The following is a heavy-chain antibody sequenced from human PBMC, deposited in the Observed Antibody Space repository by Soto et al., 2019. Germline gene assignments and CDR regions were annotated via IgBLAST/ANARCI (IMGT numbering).Heavy chain of an antibody. J-gene: IGHJ6*02. CDR2: ITGAGGST. V-gene: IGHV3-23*01. Sequence: LRLSCAASGFTFDNYGMSWVRQAPGKGLEWIGAITGAGGSTYNADSVKGRFTISRDNSKKTVYLQVDSLRVEDTAVYYCAKGHSDSFGNYDYFGMDVWGQGTTVTVSS. D-gene: IGHD4-4*01. CDR1: GFTFDNYG. CDR3: AKGHSDSFGNYDYFGMDV.